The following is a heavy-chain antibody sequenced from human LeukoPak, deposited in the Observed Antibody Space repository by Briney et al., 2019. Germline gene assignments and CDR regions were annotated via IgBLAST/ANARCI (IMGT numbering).Heavy chain of an antibody. D-gene: IGHD2-15*01. CDR3: AVVAGEDPEDPFDF. CDR1: GFTFSSYW. CDR2: IKQDGSEK. V-gene: IGHV3-7*01. J-gene: IGHJ4*02. Sequence: PGGSLRLSCAASGFTFSSYWMSWVRQAPGKGLEWVANIKQDGSEKYYVDSVKGRFTISRDNAKNSLYLQMNSLRAEDTAVYYCAVVAGEDPEDPFDFWGQGTLVTVSS.